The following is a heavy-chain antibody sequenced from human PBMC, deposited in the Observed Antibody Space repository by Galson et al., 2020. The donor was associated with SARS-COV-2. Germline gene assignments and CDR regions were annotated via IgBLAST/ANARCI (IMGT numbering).Heavy chain of an antibody. Sequence: KIGESLKISCKGSGYNFPTYWIGWVRQMPGKGPEWMGIIYPGDSDTRYSPSFQGQVTISADKSISTAYLQWSSLKASDTAMYYCARTTYNYIWGSQGYFDYLGQGTLVTVSS. CDR3: ARTTYNYIWGSQGYFDY. D-gene: IGHD3-16*01. CDR1: GYNFPTYW. CDR2: IYPGDSDT. J-gene: IGHJ4*02. V-gene: IGHV5-51*01.